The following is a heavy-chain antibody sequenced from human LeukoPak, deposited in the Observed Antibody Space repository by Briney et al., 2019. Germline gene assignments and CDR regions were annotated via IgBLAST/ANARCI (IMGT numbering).Heavy chain of an antibody. Sequence: ASVKVSCKVSGYTLTELSMHWVRQAPGKGLEWMGGFDPEDGETIYAQKLQGRVTMTEDTSTDTAYMELSSLRSEDAAVYYCARDPTRGDLSVYWGQGSLVTVSS. CDR2: FDPEDGET. D-gene: IGHD5-12*01. CDR3: ARDPTRGDLSVY. V-gene: IGHV1-24*01. J-gene: IGHJ4*02. CDR1: GYTLTELS.